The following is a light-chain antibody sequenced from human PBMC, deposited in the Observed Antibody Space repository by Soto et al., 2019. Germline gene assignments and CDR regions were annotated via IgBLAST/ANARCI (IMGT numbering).Light chain of an antibody. V-gene: IGKV1-5*03. Sequence: DIQVTQSPSTLSASVGDRVTITCRASQSISNWLAWYQQKPGKAPKLLIYKTSSLETGVPSRFSGSGSGTEFTLTISSLQPDDFATYYCQHYSSYSTFGQGTKVDIK. CDR3: QHYSSYST. CDR1: QSISNW. J-gene: IGKJ1*01. CDR2: KTS.